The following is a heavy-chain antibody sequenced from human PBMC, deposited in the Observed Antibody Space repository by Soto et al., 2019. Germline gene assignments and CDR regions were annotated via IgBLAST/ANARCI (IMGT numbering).Heavy chain of an antibody. CDR1: GDTVSSNSVA. V-gene: IGHV6-1*01. D-gene: IGHD2-15*01. J-gene: IGHJ6*02. Sequence: SQTLSLTCVGSGDTVSSNSVAWNWVRQSPSRGLEWLGRTYYRSRWYSDYAVSVRSRIDIDADTSKNQVSLQLNSVTPEDTAVYYCARSEEDSDYYYYGMDVWGQGTTVTVSS. CDR2: TYYRSRWYS. CDR3: ARSEEDSDYYYYGMDV.